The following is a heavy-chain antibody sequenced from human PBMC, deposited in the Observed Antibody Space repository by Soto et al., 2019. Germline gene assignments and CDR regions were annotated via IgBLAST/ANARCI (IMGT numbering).Heavy chain of an antibody. J-gene: IGHJ4*02. CDR1: GFTFSSYA. V-gene: IGHV3-23*01. Sequence: GSLRLSCAASGFTFSSYAMSWVRQAPGKGLEWVSAISGSGGSTYYADSVKGRFTISRDNSKNTLYLQMNSLRAEDTAVYYCAKDPGIAAAGKVTAFDYWGQGTLVTVSS. D-gene: IGHD6-13*01. CDR3: AKDPGIAAAGKVTAFDY. CDR2: ISGSGGST.